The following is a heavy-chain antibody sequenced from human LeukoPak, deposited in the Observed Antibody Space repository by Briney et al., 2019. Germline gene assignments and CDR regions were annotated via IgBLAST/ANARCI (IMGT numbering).Heavy chain of an antibody. D-gene: IGHD3-22*01. CDR3: AKDKGLGYYDSSGYFDY. J-gene: IGHJ4*02. Sequence: PGGSLRLSCAASGFTFSDYYVSWIRQAPGKGLEWVSAISGSGGSTYYADSVKGRFAISRDNSKNTLYLQMNSLRAEDTAVYYCAKDKGLGYYDSSGYFDYWGQGTLVTVSS. CDR1: GFTFSDYY. CDR2: ISGSGGST. V-gene: IGHV3-23*01.